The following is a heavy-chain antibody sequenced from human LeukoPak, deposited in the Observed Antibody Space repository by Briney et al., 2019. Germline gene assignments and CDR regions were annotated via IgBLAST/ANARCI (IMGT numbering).Heavy chain of an antibody. D-gene: IGHD3-16*02. Sequence: SVKVSCKAAGGTFSSYAISWVRQAPGQGLEWMGGMIPIFGTANYEQNFEGRVTITTDDSTSTAYMELSSMRSEDTAVYYCAREMITFWGVIPWGGDAFDIWGQRTMVTVSS. J-gene: IGHJ3*02. V-gene: IGHV1-69*05. CDR3: AREMITFWGVIPWGGDAFDI. CDR2: MIPIFGTA. CDR1: GGTFSSYA.